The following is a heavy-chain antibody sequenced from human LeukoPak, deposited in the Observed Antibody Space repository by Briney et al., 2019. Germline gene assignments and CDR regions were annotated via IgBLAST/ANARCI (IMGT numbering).Heavy chain of an antibody. J-gene: IGHJ6*03. V-gene: IGHV4-61*02. Sequence: SETLSLTCTVSGGSISSGSYYWSWIRQPAGKGLEWIGRIYTSGSTNYNPSLKSRVTISVDTSKNQFSLKLSSVAAADTAVYYCARAGDSSGYYYYYYMDVWGKGTTVTVSS. D-gene: IGHD3-22*01. CDR2: IYTSGST. CDR1: GGSISSGSYY. CDR3: ARAGDSSGYYYYYYMDV.